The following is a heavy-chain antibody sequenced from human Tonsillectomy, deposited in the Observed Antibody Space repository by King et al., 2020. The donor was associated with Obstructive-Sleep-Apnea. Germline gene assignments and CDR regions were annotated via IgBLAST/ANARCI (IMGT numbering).Heavy chain of an antibody. V-gene: IGHV4-30-4*07. CDR2: IYASGST. CDR3: ARDSPSSYRAGPFDV. Sequence: VQLQESGPGLVKPSQNLSLTCAVSGGSISSGDYSWSWIRQPPGKGLEWIGYIYASGSTYYNPSLKSRVTISVDTSKNQFSLKLSSVTAADTAVYYCARDSPSSYRAGPFDVWGQGTMVTISS. J-gene: IGHJ3*01. CDR1: GGSISSGDYS.